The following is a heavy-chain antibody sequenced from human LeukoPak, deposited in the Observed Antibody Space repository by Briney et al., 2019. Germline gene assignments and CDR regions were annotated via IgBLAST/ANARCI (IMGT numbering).Heavy chain of an antibody. CDR3: VVVVVPGWFDP. CDR2: IYYSEST. J-gene: IGHJ5*02. V-gene: IGHV4-39*01. CDR1: GGSISSSSYY. D-gene: IGHD2-15*01. Sequence: SEPLSLTCTVSGGSISSSSYYWGWIRQPPGKGLEWFGNIYYSESTYYNPSLKSRVTISVDQSQNQFSLKQRSVSAADTAMYFCVVVVVPGWFDPWGQGTLVTASS.